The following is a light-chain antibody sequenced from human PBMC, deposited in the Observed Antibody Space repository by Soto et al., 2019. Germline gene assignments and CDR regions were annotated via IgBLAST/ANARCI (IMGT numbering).Light chain of an antibody. CDR2: GAS. CDR3: QQNVSSPYT. CDR1: QSVTSY. J-gene: IGKJ2*01. Sequence: EIVLTQSPGTLSLSPGERATLSCRASQSVTSYLAWYQQRPGLAPRLLIFGASTRATGIPDSFSGVGSGTEFPLTISRLEPKDFPVYSCQQNVSSPYTFGRGPRWIS. V-gene: IGKV3-20*01.